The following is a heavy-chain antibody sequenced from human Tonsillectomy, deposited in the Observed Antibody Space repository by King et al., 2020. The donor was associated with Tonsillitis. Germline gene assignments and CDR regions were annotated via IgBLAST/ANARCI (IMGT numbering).Heavy chain of an antibody. J-gene: IGHJ4*02. CDR1: GYCFTNYW. V-gene: IGHV5-10-1*03. CDR3: ARQGNGVDGDGIDS. CDR2: IDPSDSYT. D-gene: IGHD4-17*01. Sequence: QLVQSGAEVKKPGESLRISCKGSGYCFTNYWINWVRQMPGKGLEWMGRIDPSDSYTNNSPSFQGHVTISADKSISTASLQWNSLKPSDTAMFYCARQGNGVDGDGIDSWGQGTLVTVSS.